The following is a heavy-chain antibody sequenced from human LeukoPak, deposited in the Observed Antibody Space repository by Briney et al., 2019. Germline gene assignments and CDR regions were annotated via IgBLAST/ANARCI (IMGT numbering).Heavy chain of an antibody. Sequence: GGSLRLSCAASGFTLSSYWMSWVRQAPGKGLEWVANIKEDGSEKYYVDSVKGRFTISRDNAQNSVYLHMNSLTAEDTALYYCARDWVAGVPFDAFDIWGQGAMVSVSS. CDR3: ARDWVAGVPFDAFDI. J-gene: IGHJ3*02. V-gene: IGHV3-7*03. CDR1: GFTLSSYW. CDR2: IKEDGSEK. D-gene: IGHD3-10*01.